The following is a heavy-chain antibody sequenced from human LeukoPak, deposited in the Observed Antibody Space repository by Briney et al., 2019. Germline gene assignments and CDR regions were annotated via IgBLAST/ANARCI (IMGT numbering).Heavy chain of an antibody. Sequence: GGSLRLSCAASGFTFSTYSMSWVRQAPGKGLEWVSSISSSSSYIYYADSVKGRFTISRDNAKNSLYLQMNSRRAEDTAVYYCARDSAVAGTAWGYWGQGTLVTVSS. V-gene: IGHV3-21*01. CDR3: ARDSAVAGTAWGY. D-gene: IGHD6-19*01. J-gene: IGHJ4*02. CDR1: GFTFSTYS. CDR2: ISSSSSYI.